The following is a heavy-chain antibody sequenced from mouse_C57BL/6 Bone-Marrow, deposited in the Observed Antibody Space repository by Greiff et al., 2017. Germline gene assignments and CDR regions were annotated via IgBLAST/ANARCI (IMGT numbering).Heavy chain of an antibody. D-gene: IGHD2-1*01. CDR1: GYTFTSYW. V-gene: IGHV1-5*01. Sequence: EVQLQQSGTVLARPGASVKMSCTTSGYTFTSYWMHWVKQRPGQGLEWIGAIYPGNSDTRYNQKFKGKATLTSVTSASTAYMELSSLTNEDSAVDYCTRSNLYPLRYWGQGTTLTVSS. CDR3: TRSNLYPLRY. J-gene: IGHJ2*01. CDR2: IYPGNSDT.